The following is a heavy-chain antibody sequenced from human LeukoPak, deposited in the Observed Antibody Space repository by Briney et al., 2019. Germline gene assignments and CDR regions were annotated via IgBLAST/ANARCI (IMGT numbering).Heavy chain of an antibody. J-gene: IGHJ4*02. V-gene: IGHV3-21*01. CDR2: ITSRSDI. Sequence: EGSLRLSCAAPGFTFSTYTMNWVRQAPGKGLEWVSSITSRSDIYCADSVRGRFTISRDNAKNSLYLQMNSLRAEDTAVYYCARDPAPEDNWGQGTLVTVSS. D-gene: IGHD1-14*01. CDR1: GFTFSTYT. CDR3: ARDPAPEDN.